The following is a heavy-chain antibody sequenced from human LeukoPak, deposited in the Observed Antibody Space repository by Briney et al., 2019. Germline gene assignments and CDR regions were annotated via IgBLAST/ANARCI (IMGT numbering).Heavy chain of an antibody. CDR1: GGSISSGGYY. D-gene: IGHD4-11*01. CDR2: IYYSGST. Sequence: SETLSLTCTVSGGSISSGGYYWSWIRQHPGKGLEWIGYIYYSGSTYYNPSLKSRVTISVDTSKNQFSLKLNSVTAADTAVYYCARDRDDYSNYRTDYYYGMDVWGQGTTVTVSS. CDR3: ARDRDDYSNYRTDYYYGMDV. V-gene: IGHV4-31*03. J-gene: IGHJ6*02.